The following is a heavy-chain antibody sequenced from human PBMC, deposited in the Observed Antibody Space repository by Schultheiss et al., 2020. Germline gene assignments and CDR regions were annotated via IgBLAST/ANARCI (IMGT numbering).Heavy chain of an antibody. CDR1: GGSISSYY. D-gene: IGHD1-26*01. J-gene: IGHJ4*02. CDR2: IYYSGST. Sequence: SQTLSLTCTVSGGSISSYYWSWIRQPPGKGLEWIGYIYYSGSTNYNPSLKSRVTISVDTSKNQFSLKLSSVTAADTAVYYCARHGGGGSYWLDYWGQGTLVTVSS. CDR3: ARHGGGGSYWLDY. V-gene: IGHV4-59*08.